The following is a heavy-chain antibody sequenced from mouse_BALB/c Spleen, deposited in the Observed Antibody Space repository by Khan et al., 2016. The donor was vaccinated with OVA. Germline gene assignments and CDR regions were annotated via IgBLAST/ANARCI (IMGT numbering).Heavy chain of an antibody. V-gene: IGHV2-6-5*01. D-gene: IGHD2-10*02. CDR1: GFSLTDYD. Sequence: VQLVESGPGLVAPSQNLSITCTVSGFSLTDYDVSWIRQPPGKGLEWLGVIWGGGTTYYNSALKSRLSISKDNSKSQVFLKMNSLQTDDTAMYYCAKGVWSYYFALDYWGQGTSVTVSS. CDR3: AKGVWSYYFALDY. J-gene: IGHJ4*01. CDR2: IWGGGTT.